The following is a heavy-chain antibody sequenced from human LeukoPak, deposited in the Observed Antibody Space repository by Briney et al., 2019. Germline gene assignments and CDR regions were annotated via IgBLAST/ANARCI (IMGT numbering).Heavy chain of an antibody. CDR2: IYYSGST. CDR3: ARLLGTHINYFDP. CDR1: GGSISNSSYY. V-gene: IGHV4-39*01. D-gene: IGHD2-21*01. Sequence: SETLSLTCTVPGGSISNSSYYWGWIRQPPGKGVEWIGSIYYSGSTYYNPSLKSRVTISVDTSKNQFSLKLSSVTAADTAAYYCARLLGTHINYFDPWGQGTLVTVSS. J-gene: IGHJ5*02.